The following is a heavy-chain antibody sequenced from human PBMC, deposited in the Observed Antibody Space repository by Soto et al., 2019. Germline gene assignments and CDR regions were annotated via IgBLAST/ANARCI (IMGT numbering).Heavy chain of an antibody. Sequence: QLQLQESGPGLVKPSETLSLTCTVSGGSISSSSYYWGWIRQPPGKGLEWIGSIYYSGSTYYNPSLKSRVTRSVDTSKNQFSLKLSSVTAADTAVYYCATKRRPYSVSYYGTDYWGQGTLVTVSS. CDR2: IYYSGST. D-gene: IGHD1-26*01. CDR3: ATKRRPYSVSYYGTDY. CDR1: GGSISSSSYY. J-gene: IGHJ4*02. V-gene: IGHV4-39*01.